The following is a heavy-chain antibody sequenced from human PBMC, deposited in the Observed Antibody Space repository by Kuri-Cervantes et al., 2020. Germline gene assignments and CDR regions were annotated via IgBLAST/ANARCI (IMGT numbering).Heavy chain of an antibody. CDR2: ISYDGSNK. CDR1: GFTFSSYG. V-gene: IGHV3-30*03. J-gene: IGHJ6*02. CDR3: ARGLTKFESFYYYGMDV. Sequence: GESLKISCAASGFTFSSYGMHWVRQAPGKGLEWVAVISYDGSNKYYADSVKGRFTISRDNSKNTLYLQMDSLTTEDTAVYYCARGLTKFESFYYYGMDVWGQGTTVTVSS. D-gene: IGHD3-9*01.